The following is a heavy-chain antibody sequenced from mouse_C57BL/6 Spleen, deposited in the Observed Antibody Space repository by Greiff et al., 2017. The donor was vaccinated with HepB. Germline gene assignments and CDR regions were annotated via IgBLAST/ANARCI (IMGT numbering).Heavy chain of an antibody. CDR1: GYAFSSSW. D-gene: IGHD1-1*01. V-gene: IGHV1-82*01. CDR2: IYPGDGDT. J-gene: IGHJ1*03. CDR3: ARSTVARYFDV. Sequence: VKLVESGPELVKPGASVKISCKASGYAFSSSWMNWVKQRPGKGLEWIGRIYPGDGDTNYNGKFKGKATLTADKSSSTAYMQLSSLTSEDSAVYFCARSTVARYFDVWGTGTTVTVSS.